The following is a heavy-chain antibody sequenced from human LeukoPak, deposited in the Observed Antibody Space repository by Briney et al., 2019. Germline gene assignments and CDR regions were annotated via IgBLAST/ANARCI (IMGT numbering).Heavy chain of an antibody. J-gene: IGHJ4*02. Sequence: GGSLRLSCAASGFTFSSYSMDWVRQAPGKGLEWVSSISSSSSYIYYADSVKGRFTISRDNAKNSLYLQMNSLRAEDTAVYYCARVRSPVAGFDYWGQGTLVTVSS. CDR1: GFTFSSYS. CDR3: ARVRSPVAGFDY. V-gene: IGHV3-21*01. CDR2: ISSSSSYI. D-gene: IGHD6-19*01.